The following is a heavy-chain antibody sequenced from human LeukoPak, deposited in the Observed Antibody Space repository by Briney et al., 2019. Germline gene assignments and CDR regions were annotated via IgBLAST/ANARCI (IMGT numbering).Heavy chain of an antibody. Sequence: SGTLSLTCTVSGGSISSYYWSWIRQPAGKGLEWIGRIYTSGSTNYNPSLKSRVTISVDTSKNHFSLKLNSVTAADTAVYYCAREGRWAENTRTYFMDVWGKGTTVTVSS. CDR3: AREGRWAENTRTYFMDV. CDR2: IYTSGST. CDR1: GGSISSYY. V-gene: IGHV4-4*07. J-gene: IGHJ6*03. D-gene: IGHD4-23*01.